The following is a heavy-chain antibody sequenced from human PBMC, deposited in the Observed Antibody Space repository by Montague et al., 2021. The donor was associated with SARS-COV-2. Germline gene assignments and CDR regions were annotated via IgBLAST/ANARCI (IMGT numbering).Heavy chain of an antibody. CDR1: GGSFSSY. Sequence: SETLSLTCDVYGGSFSSYWSWIRQPPGRGLEWVGQISHGGGTNYNPSLKSRVAISVDTSKNQVSLKLSSVTAADTAVYYCASHCGGGRCYFGMDVWGQGTLVTVSS. CDR2: ISHGGGT. V-gene: IGHV4-34*01. J-gene: IGHJ6*02. D-gene: IGHD2-15*01. CDR3: ASHCGGGRCYFGMDV.